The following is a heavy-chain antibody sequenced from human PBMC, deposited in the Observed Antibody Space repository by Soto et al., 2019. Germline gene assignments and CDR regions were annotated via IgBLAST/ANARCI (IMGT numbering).Heavy chain of an antibody. V-gene: IGHV4-30-4*01. J-gene: IGHJ4*02. CDR1: GGSISSGDYY. D-gene: IGHD6-19*01. CDR2: IYYSGST. CDR3: ASVTAGAVAGRDFDY. Sequence: QVQLQESGPGLVKPSQTLSLTCTVSGGSISSGDYYWSWIRQPPGKGLEWIGYIYYSGSTYYNPSLKRRVTISVDTSKNQFSLKLSSVTAADTAVYYCASVTAGAVAGRDFDYWGQGTLVTVSS.